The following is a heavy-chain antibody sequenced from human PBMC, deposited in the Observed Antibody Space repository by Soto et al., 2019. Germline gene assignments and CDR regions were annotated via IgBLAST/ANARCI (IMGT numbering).Heavy chain of an antibody. D-gene: IGHD4-4*01. CDR1: GYSFTSYW. Sequence: PGESLKISWKGSGYSFTSYWIGWVRQMPWKGLEWMGIIYPGDSDTRYSPSFQGQVTISADKSISTAYLQWSSLKASDTAMYYCARHRMTTVTDYYYYGMDVWGQGTTVTVSS. V-gene: IGHV5-51*01. J-gene: IGHJ6*02. CDR3: ARHRMTTVTDYYYYGMDV. CDR2: IYPGDSDT.